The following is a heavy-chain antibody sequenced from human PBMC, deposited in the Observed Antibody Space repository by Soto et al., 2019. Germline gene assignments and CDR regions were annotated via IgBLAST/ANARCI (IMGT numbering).Heavy chain of an antibody. V-gene: IGHV3-30*18. Sequence: QVQLVESGGGVVQPGRSLRLSCAASGFTFSPYGMHWVRQAPGKGLEWVAVISYDGSTKYYADSVKGRFTISRDNSHNTLYLQMNSLRADYTAVYYCAKDLGGRYPEMYYYYGMDIWGQGTTVTVSS. J-gene: IGHJ6*02. CDR1: GFTFSPYG. CDR3: AKDLGGRYPEMYYYYGMDI. D-gene: IGHD1-26*01. CDR2: ISYDGSTK.